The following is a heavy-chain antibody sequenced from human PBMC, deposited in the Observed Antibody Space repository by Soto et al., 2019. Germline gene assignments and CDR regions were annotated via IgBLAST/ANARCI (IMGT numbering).Heavy chain of an antibody. D-gene: IGHD2-8*01. Sequence: EVQLVETGGGLIQPGGSLRLSCAASGFIVSSNYMSWVRQAPGKGLDWVSVIYSGGSTYHADSVKGRFTTSRDHSKSTLYPQMNNLRAEDTAVYYCVARSNGADYWGQGTLVTVSS. CDR1: GFIVSSNY. CDR3: VARSNGADY. V-gene: IGHV3-53*02. CDR2: IYSGGST. J-gene: IGHJ4*02.